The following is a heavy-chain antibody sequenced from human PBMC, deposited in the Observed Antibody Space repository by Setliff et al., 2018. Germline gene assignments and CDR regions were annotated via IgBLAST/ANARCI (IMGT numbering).Heavy chain of an antibody. CDR1: GDSFSDYY. J-gene: IGHJ4*02. Sequence: ETLSLTCAVYGDSFSDYYWSWVRQAPGKGLEWLASINPHGSEKYYADSVKGRFTISRDNAKNSLYLQMSSLRTEDTAMYYCRLWFGELLRDYWGQGTLVTVSS. V-gene: IGHV3-7*03. CDR3: RLWFGELLRDY. CDR2: INPHGSEK. D-gene: IGHD3-10*01.